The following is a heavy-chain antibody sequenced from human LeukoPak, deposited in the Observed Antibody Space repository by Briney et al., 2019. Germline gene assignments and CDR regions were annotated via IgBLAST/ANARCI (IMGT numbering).Heavy chain of an antibody. CDR1: GGSISNYY. CDR2: IYYSGNT. J-gene: IGHJ5*02. V-gene: IGHV4-59*01. Sequence: SETLSLTCTVSGGSISNYYWRWIRQPPGKGLEWIGNIYYSGNTNYNPSLKSRVTISVDTSKKQFSLKVSSVTAADAAVYYCARDMLRWPTSGRGFDPWGQGTLVTVSS. D-gene: IGHD4-23*01. CDR3: ARDMLRWPTSGRGFDP.